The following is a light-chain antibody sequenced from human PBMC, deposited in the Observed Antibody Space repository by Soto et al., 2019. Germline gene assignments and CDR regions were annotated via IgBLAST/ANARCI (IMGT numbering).Light chain of an antibody. J-gene: IGLJ2*01. Sequence: QSALTQPPSASGSPGQSVTISCTGTSSDVGGHNYVSWYQQHPGKAPKLLIYEVIQRPSGVPDRFSGSKSGNTASLTVSGXXXXXXXXXXCTSYAGSDNVIFGGGTKLTVL. CDR1: SSDVGGHNY. CDR3: TSYAGSDNVI. V-gene: IGLV2-8*01. CDR2: EVI.